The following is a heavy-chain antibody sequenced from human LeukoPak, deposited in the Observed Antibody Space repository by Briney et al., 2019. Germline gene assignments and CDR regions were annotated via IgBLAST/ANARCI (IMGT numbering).Heavy chain of an antibody. CDR2: INPNSGGT. J-gene: IGHJ6*02. D-gene: IGHD5-18*01. Sequence: ASVKVSCKASGYTFTGYYMHWVRQAPGQGLEWMGWINPNSGGTNYAQKFQGWVTMTRDTSISTAYMELSRLRSDDTAVYYCARDQADTAMSLQGYYYGMDVWGQGTTVTVSS. CDR3: ARDQADTAMSLQGYYYGMDV. CDR1: GYTFTGYY. V-gene: IGHV1-2*04.